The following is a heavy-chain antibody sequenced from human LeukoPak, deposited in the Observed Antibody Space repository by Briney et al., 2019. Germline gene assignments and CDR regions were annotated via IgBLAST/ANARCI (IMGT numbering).Heavy chain of an antibody. V-gene: IGHV4-59*01. J-gene: IGHJ3*02. D-gene: IGHD5-24*01. CDR2: IYYSGST. Sequence: SETLSLTCTVSGGSISSYYWSWIRQPPGKGLEWIGYIYYSGSTNYNPSLKSRVTISVDTSKNQFSLKLSSVTAADTVVYYCARGVATIIGIDAFDIWGQGTMVTVSS. CDR1: GGSISSYY. CDR3: ARGVATIIGIDAFDI.